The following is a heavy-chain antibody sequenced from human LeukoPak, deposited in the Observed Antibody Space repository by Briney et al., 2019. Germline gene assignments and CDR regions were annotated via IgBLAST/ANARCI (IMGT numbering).Heavy chain of an antibody. Sequence: VASVKVSCKASGYTFTGYYMHWLRQAPGQSFEWMGRIDPDSGGTRSAHKFQGRVTVTRDTSISTVYMELRWLMSDDAAVYYCARGPSSGAFDIWGQGTMVTVSS. CDR3: ARGPSSGAFDI. CDR1: GYTFTGYY. J-gene: IGHJ3*02. V-gene: IGHV1-2*06. D-gene: IGHD6-6*01. CDR2: IDPDSGGT.